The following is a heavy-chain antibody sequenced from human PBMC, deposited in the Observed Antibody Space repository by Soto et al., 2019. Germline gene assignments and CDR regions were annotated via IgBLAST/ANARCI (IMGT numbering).Heavy chain of an antibody. V-gene: IGHV3-30-3*01. J-gene: IGHJ4*02. CDR3: ARDLVVAATPGLFDY. CDR1: GFTFSSYA. CDR2: ISYDGSNK. Sequence: GSLRLSCAASGFTFSSYAMHWVRQAPGKGLEWVAVISYDGSNKYYADSVKGRFTISRDNSKNTLYLQMNSLRAEDTAVYYCARDLVVAATPGLFDYWGQGT. D-gene: IGHD2-15*01.